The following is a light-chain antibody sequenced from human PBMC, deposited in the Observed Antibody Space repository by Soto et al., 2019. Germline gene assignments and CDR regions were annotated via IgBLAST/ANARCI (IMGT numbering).Light chain of an antibody. J-gene: IGLJ3*02. V-gene: IGLV3-21*02. CDR3: QVWDSSSDHRV. CDR1: NIGSKS. CDR2: DDS. Sequence: SYDLTQPPSVSVAPGQTARITCGGNNIGSKSVHWYQQKPGQAPVLVVYDDSDRPSGIPERFSGSNSGNTATLTISRVEDGDEADYYCQVWDSSSDHRVFGGGTQLTVL.